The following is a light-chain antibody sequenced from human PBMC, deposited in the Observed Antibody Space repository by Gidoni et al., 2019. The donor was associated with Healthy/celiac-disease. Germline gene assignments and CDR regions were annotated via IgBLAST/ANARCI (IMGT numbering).Light chain of an antibody. Sequence: DIEMTQSPSSLSASVGDRVTITCRASQSISSYLIWYQQKPAKASKLLIYAASSLQSWVPSRFSGSGSGTDFTLTISSLQPEDFATYYCQQSYSTLLTFGGGTKVEIK. V-gene: IGKV1-39*01. J-gene: IGKJ4*01. CDR3: QQSYSTLLT. CDR1: QSISSY. CDR2: AAS.